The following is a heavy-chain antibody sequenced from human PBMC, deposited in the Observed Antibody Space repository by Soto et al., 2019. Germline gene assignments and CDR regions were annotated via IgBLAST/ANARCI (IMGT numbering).Heavy chain of an antibody. CDR1: RDTFNKYA. D-gene: IGHD3-16*01. V-gene: IGHV1-69*01. CDR2: IIPIFSSR. Sequence: QVQLVQSGAEVKTPGSSVKVSCKTSRDTFNKYAFNWVRQAPGQGLEWMGWIIPIFSSRNYAEKFQGRVPITADDSTSTAYMELRSLRFEDTAVYYCARGETYLGVWGQGTTVTVSS. J-gene: IGHJ6*02. CDR3: ARGETYLGV.